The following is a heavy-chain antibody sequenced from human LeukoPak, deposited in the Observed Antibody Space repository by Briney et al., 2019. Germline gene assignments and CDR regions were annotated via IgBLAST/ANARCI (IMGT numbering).Heavy chain of an antibody. V-gene: IGHV3-23*01. D-gene: IGHD5-12*01. J-gene: IGHJ4*02. CDR2: ISGSGGST. CDR3: AKSKGSGYDWDY. Sequence: ETLSLTCTVSGGSISSYYWSWIRQPPGKGLEWVSAISGSGGSTYYADSVKGRFTISRDNSKNTLYLQMNSLRAEDTAVYYCAKSKGSGYDWDYWGQGTLVTVSS. CDR1: GGSISSYY.